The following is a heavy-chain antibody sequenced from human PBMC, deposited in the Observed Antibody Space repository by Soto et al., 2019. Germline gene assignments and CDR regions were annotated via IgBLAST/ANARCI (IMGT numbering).Heavy chain of an antibody. J-gene: IGHJ6*02. V-gene: IGHV3-30*18. D-gene: IGHD6-6*01. CDR3: AKESIAARVSGFYYYGMDV. Sequence: QVQLVESGGGVVQPGRSLRLSCAASGFTFSSYGMHWVRQAPGKGLEWVAVISYDGSNKYYADSVKGRFTISRDNSKNTLYLQMNSLRAEDTAVYYCAKESIAARVSGFYYYGMDVWGQGTTVTVSS. CDR1: GFTFSSYG. CDR2: ISYDGSNK.